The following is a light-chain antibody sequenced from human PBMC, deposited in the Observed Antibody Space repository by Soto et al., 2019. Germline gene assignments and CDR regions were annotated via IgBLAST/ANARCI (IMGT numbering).Light chain of an antibody. CDR2: DVN. CDR3: SSYTSSSTPLYV. J-gene: IGLJ1*01. CDR1: SSDVGGYNY. Sequence: QSALTQPASVSGSPGQSITISCTGTSSDVGGYNYVSWYQQHPGKAPKLMNYDVNNRPSGVSNRISGSKSGNTASMTNYGLQAEDEADYYCSSYTSSSTPLYVFGTGTKVTVL. V-gene: IGLV2-14*01.